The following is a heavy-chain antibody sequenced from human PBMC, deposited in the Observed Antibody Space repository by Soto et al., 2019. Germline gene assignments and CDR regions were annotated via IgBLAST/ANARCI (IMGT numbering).Heavy chain of an antibody. J-gene: IGHJ2*01. CDR2: ISYDGSNK. CDR3: ARALWRNDYNWGYFDL. Sequence: QVQLVESGGGVVQPGRSLRLSCAASGFTFSSYAMHWVRQAPGKGLEWVAVISYDGSNKYYADSVKGRFTISRDNSKNTLNLQMNSLRAEDTAVYYGARALWRNDYNWGYFDLWGRGTLVTVSS. CDR1: GFTFSSYA. D-gene: IGHD4-4*01. V-gene: IGHV3-30-3*01.